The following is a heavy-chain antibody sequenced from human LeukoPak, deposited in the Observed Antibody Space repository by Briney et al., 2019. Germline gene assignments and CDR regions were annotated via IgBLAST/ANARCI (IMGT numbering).Heavy chain of an antibody. D-gene: IGHD5-24*01. CDR3: AREERWLQSGIAY. J-gene: IGHJ4*02. CDR2: IIPIFGTA. CDR1: GGTFSSYA. Sequence: SVKVSCKASGGTFSSYAISWVRQAPGQGLEWVGGIIPIFGTANYAQKFQGRVTITADESTSTAYMELSSLRSEDTAVYYCAREERWLQSGIAYWGQGTLVTVSS. V-gene: IGHV1-69*01.